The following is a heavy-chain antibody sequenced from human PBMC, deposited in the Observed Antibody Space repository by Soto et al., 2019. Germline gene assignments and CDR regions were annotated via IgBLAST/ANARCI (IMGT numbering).Heavy chain of an antibody. V-gene: IGHV3-23*01. CDR1: GFTFSSYA. CDR2: ISGSGGST. D-gene: IGHD1-26*01. J-gene: IGHJ4*02. CDR3: AKLDSSGSYYGNFDS. Sequence: EVQLLESGGGLVQPGGSLRLSCAASGFTFSSYAMSWVRQAPGKGLEWVSAISGSGGSTYYADSVKGRFTISRDNSKKTLYLQMNSLRAEDTAVYYCAKLDSSGSYYGNFDSWGQGTLVTVSS.